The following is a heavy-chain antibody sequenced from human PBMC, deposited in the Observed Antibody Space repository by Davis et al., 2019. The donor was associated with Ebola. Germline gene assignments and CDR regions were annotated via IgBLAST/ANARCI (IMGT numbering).Heavy chain of an antibody. CDR2: ICGSGGGT. J-gene: IGHJ5*02. Sequence: GESLKISCAASGFTFSSYAMSWVRQAPGKGLEWVSAICGSGGGTYYADSVKGRFTISRDNSKNTLYLQMNSLRAEDTAVYYCSKTVVVPNWFDPWCQGTLVTVSS. CDR3: SKTVVVPNWFDP. D-gene: IGHD3-22*01. V-gene: IGHV3-23*01. CDR1: GFTFSSYA.